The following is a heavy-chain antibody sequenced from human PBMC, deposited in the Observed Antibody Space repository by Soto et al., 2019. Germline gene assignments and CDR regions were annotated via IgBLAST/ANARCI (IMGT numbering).Heavy chain of an antibody. CDR1: GFTFSSYS. CDR3: ARVSVEMATIHFDY. D-gene: IGHD2-21*01. Sequence: PGVSLRLSCAASGFTFSSYSMNWVRQAPGKGLEWVSSISSSSSYIYYADSVKGRFTISRDNAKNSLYLQMNSLRAEDTAVYYCARVSVEMATIHFDYWGQGTLVTVSS. CDR2: ISSSSSYI. V-gene: IGHV3-21*01. J-gene: IGHJ4*02.